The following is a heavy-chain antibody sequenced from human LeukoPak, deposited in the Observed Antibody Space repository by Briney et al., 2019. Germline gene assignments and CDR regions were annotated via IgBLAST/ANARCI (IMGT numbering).Heavy chain of an antibody. CDR1: GGSFSGYY. CDR2: INHSGRT. D-gene: IGHD4-17*01. CDR3: ARGDGDYGWFDP. V-gene: IGHV4-34*01. Sequence: PSETLSLTCAVYGGSFSGYYWSCIRQPPGKGLEWIGEINHSGRTNYNPSLKSRVTISVDTSKNHFSLKLSSVTAADTAVYYCARGDGDYGWFDPWGQGTLVTVSS. J-gene: IGHJ5*02.